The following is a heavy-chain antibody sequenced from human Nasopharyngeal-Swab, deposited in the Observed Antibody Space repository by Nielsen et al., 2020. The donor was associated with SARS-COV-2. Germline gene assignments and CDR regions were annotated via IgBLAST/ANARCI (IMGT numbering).Heavy chain of an antibody. V-gene: IGHV4-61*02. Sequence: SETLSLTCTVSGGSISSGNYYWSWIRQPAGKGLEWIGRIYTSGSTNYNPSLKSRVTISVDTSKNQFSLKLSSVTAADTAVYYCARGRYCSSTSCYPKLRDWFDPWGQGTLVTVSS. D-gene: IGHD2-2*01. CDR3: ARGRYCSSTSCYPKLRDWFDP. CDR1: GGSISSGNYY. J-gene: IGHJ5*02. CDR2: IYTSGST.